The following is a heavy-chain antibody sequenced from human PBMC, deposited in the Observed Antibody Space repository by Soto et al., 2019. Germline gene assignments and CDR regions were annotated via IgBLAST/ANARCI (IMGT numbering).Heavy chain of an antibody. CDR1: GYTFSSHE. CDR3: ARGIKYGAYSRWFDP. J-gene: IGHJ5*02. V-gene: IGHV1-8*01. Sequence: ASVKVSCKASGYTFSSHEINWVRQATGQGLEYLGWMNPDSGKTAYVQKFQGRVTMTWDTSITTAYMELSSLRSDDTAVYFCARGIKYGAYSRWFDPWGQGTLVTVSS. D-gene: IGHD4-17*01. CDR2: MNPDSGKT.